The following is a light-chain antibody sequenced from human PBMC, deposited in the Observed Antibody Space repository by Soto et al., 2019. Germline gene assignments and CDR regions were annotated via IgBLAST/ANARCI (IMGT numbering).Light chain of an antibody. CDR2: KAS. J-gene: IGKJ1*01. CDR1: QRISTW. CDR3: QQYNSYVWT. V-gene: IGKV1-5*03. Sequence: DIQMTQSPSTLSASVGDRVTITCRASQRISTWLAWYQQKPGKAPKLLIYKASSLESGVPSRFSGSGSGTEFTLTISSLQPGDFATYYCQQYNSYVWTFGQGTKVDSK.